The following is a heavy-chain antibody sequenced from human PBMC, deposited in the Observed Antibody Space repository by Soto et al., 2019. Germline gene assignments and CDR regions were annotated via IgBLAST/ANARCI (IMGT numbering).Heavy chain of an antibody. Sequence: SETLSLTCAVYGGSFSGYYWSWIRQPPGKGLEWIGEINHSGSTNYNPSLKSRVTISVDTSKNQFSLKLSSVTAADTAVYYCASSYIWGSYRSFGAFDIWGQGTMVTVSS. D-gene: IGHD3-16*02. CDR3: ASSYIWGSYRSFGAFDI. CDR1: GGSFSGYY. J-gene: IGHJ3*02. V-gene: IGHV4-34*01. CDR2: INHSGST.